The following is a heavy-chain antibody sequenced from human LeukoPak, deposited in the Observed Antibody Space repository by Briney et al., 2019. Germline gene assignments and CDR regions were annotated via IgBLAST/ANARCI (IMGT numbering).Heavy chain of an antibody. V-gene: IGHV3-7*01. J-gene: IGHJ4*02. CDR1: GFAFENYW. D-gene: IGHD5-18*01. CDR3: ARWAGVTDQ. Sequence: PGGSLRLSCAASGFAFENYWMSWVRQVPRKGPEWVAHINQDGSVEHYLDSVKGRFTISRDNAKKSLFLQMNSLIAEDTAVYYCARWAGVTDQWGQGTLVTVSS. CDR2: INQDGSVE.